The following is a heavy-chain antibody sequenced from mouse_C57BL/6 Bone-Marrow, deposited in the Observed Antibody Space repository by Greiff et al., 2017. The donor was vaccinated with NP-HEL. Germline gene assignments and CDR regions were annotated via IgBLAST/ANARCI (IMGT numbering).Heavy chain of an antibody. CDR3: ARDYYDSLDY. Sequence: EVKLVESGPELVKPGASVKIPCKASGYTFTDYNMDWVKQSHGKSLEWIGDINPNNGGTIYNQKFKGKATLTVDKSSSTAYMELRSLTSEDTAVYYCARDYYDSLDYWGQGTTLTVSS. CDR1: GYTFTDYN. J-gene: IGHJ2*01. V-gene: IGHV1-18*01. D-gene: IGHD2-4*01. CDR2: INPNNGGT.